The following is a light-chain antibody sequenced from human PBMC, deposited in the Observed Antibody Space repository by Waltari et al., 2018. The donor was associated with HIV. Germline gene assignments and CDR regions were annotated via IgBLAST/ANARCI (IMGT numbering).Light chain of an antibody. J-gene: IGLJ2*01. CDR1: SGHTKYA. Sequence: QLVVTQSPSASASLGASVKLTCTLSSGHTKYALACHQQQPGKCPRFFMKINSDGGHRKGDGIPDRFSGSSSGTDRYLTNSSLQSEDEAVDYCQSWDTGIVLFGGGTEVTV. CDR2: INSDGGH. CDR3: QSWDTGIVL. V-gene: IGLV4-69*01.